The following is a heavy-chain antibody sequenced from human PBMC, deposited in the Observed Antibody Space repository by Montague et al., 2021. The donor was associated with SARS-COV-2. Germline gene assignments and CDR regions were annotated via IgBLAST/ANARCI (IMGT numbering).Heavy chain of an antibody. CDR2: IDWDDDK. CDR3: ARTYYDILTGRGYGMDV. V-gene: IGHV2-70*11. CDR1: GFSLCTSGMC. Sequence: PALVKPTQTLTLTCTFSGFSLCTSGMCVSWIRQPPGKALEWLARIDWDDDKYYSTSLKTRLTISKDTSKNQVVLTMTNMDPVDTATYYCARTYYDILTGRGYGMDVWGQGTTVTVSS. J-gene: IGHJ6*02. D-gene: IGHD3-9*01.